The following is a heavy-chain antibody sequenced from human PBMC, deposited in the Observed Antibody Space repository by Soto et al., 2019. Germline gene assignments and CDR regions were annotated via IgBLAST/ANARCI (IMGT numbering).Heavy chain of an antibody. CDR1: GGSISSGGYY. V-gene: IGHV4-31*03. J-gene: IGHJ6*03. D-gene: IGHD5-12*01. CDR3: ARAERGIVATIYYYYYYMDV. Sequence: QVQLQESGPGLVKPSQTLSLTCTVSGGSISSGGYYWSWIRQHPGKGLEWIGYIYYSGSTYYNPSLKSRVTISVDTSKNQFSLKLSSVTAADTAVYYCARAERGIVATIYYYYYYMDVWGKGTTVTVSS. CDR2: IYYSGST.